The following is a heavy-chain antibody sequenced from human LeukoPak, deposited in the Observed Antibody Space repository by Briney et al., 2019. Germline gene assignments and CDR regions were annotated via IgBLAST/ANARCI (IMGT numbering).Heavy chain of an antibody. CDR2: INPNSGGT. J-gene: IGHJ4*02. D-gene: IGHD4-17*01. V-gene: IGHV1-2*02. Sequence: MGWINPNSGGTNYAQKFQGRVTMTRDTSISTAYMELNRLRSDDTAVYYCARGGGDGDYLDYWGQGTLVTVSS. CDR3: ARGGGDGDYLDY.